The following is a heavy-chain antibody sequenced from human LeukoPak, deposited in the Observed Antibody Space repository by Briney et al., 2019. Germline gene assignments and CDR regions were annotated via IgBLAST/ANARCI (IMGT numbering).Heavy chain of an antibody. CDR3: AREETSGSSSAFDI. Sequence: ASVKVSCKASGYTFTDHYVHWVRQASGQGLEWMGWINPNSGGTNSAQKFQGRVTMTRDTSISTAYMELSRLRSDDTAVYYCAREETSGSSSAFDIWGQGTMVTVSS. V-gene: IGHV1-2*02. J-gene: IGHJ3*02. D-gene: IGHD1-26*01. CDR2: INPNSGGT. CDR1: GYTFTDHY.